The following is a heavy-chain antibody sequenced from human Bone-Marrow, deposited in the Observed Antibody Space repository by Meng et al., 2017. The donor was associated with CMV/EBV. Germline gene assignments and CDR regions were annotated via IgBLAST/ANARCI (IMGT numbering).Heavy chain of an antibody. J-gene: IGHJ5*02. CDR3: AGRSYSSSSDWFDP. CDR1: GGSISSYY. V-gene: IGHV4-59*01. D-gene: IGHD6-6*01. Sequence: SETLSLTCTVSGGSISSYYWSWIRQPPGKGLEWIGYIYYSGSTNYNPSFKSRVTISVDTSKNQFSLKLSSVTAADTAVYYCAGRSYSSSSDWFDPWGQGTLVTVSS. CDR2: IYYSGST.